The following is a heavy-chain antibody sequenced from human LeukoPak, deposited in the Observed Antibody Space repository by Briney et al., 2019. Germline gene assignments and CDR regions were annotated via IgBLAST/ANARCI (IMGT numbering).Heavy chain of an antibody. Sequence: ASVKVSCKASGYTFTSYDINWVRQAIGQGLEWMGWMSPNSGNTGYAQKFQGRVTISRNTSISTAYMELSSLRSEDTAVYYCARVERIGSDNWFDPWGQGALVTVSS. J-gene: IGHJ5*02. D-gene: IGHD1-1*01. CDR1: GYTFTSYD. V-gene: IGHV1-8*03. CDR3: ARVERIGSDNWFDP. CDR2: MSPNSGNT.